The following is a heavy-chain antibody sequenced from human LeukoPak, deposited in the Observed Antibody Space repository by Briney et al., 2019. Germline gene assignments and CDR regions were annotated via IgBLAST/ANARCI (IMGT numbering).Heavy chain of an antibody. CDR1: GGSISSGSWY. CDR3: ARHGRSGPGQLNWFDP. V-gene: IGHV4-39*01. D-gene: IGHD3-3*01. CDR2: IYYSGNT. Sequence: SETLSLTCTVSGGSISSGSWYWGWISQPPGKGLEWIGSIYYSGNTYYNPSLKSRVTISVDTSNNQFSLKLSSVTAADTAVYYCARHGRSGPGQLNWFDPWGQGTLVTVSS. J-gene: IGHJ5*02.